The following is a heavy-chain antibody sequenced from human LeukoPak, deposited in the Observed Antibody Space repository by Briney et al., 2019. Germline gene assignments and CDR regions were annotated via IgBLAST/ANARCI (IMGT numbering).Heavy chain of an antibody. CDR3: ASHPLYDFWSGYFNAPYGMDV. J-gene: IGHJ6*02. CDR1: GGSISSGGYY. D-gene: IGHD3-3*01. CDR2: IYYSGST. V-gene: IGHV4-61*08. Sequence: PSETLSLTCTVSGGSISSGGYYWSWIRQHPGKGLEWIGYIYYSGSTNYNPSLKSRVTISVDTSKNQFSLKLSSVTAADTAVYYCASHPLYDFWSGYFNAPYGMDVWGQGTTVTVSS.